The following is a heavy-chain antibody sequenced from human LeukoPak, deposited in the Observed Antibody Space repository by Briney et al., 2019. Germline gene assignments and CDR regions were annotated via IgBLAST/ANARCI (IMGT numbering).Heavy chain of an antibody. CDR1: GGSFSGYY. Sequence: SETLSLTCAVYGGSFSGYYWSWIRQPPGKGLEWIGEINHSGSTNYNPSLKSRVTISVDTSKNQFSLKLSSVTAADTAVYYCARIEMATKGVGYWGQGTLVTVSS. CDR2: INHSGST. D-gene: IGHD5-24*01. V-gene: IGHV4-34*01. CDR3: ARIEMATKGVGY. J-gene: IGHJ4*02.